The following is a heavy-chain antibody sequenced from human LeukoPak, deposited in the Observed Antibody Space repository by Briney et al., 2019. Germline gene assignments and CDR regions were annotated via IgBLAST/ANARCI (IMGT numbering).Heavy chain of an antibody. CDR1: GFTFSSYA. CDR3: VRDHAFAFDY. V-gene: IGHV3-23*01. D-gene: IGHD2/OR15-2a*01. J-gene: IGHJ4*02. CDR2: ISGSGGST. Sequence: GGSLRLSCAASGFTFSSYAMSWVRQAPGKGLEWVSAISGSGGSTYYADSVKGRFSISRDDAKNSLYLQMNSLRDEDTALYYCVRDHAFAFDYWGQGTLVTVSS.